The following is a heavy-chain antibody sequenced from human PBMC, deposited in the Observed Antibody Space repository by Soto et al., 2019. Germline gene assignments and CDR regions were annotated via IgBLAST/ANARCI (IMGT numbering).Heavy chain of an antibody. J-gene: IGHJ4*02. V-gene: IGHV2-5*02. CDR2: IYWDDDK. D-gene: IGHD3-3*01. CDR3: AHRVLRTVFGLVTTTAIYFDF. Sequence: QITLNESGPTVVRPTETLTLTCRFSGFSLTTSGVGVGWVRQSPGKATEWLALIYWDDDKRYSESLKSRLTITKYTSKNQVVLTVANLDPTDTATYYCAHRVLRTVFGLVTTTAIYFDFWGQGTPVAVSS. CDR1: GFSLTTSGVG.